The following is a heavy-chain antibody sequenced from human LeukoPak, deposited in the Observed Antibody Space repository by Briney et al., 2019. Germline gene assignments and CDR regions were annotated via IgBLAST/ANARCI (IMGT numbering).Heavy chain of an antibody. CDR3: AKDSSGWYAEYFQH. Sequence: QSGGSLRLSCAASGFTFSSYAMSWVRQAPGKGLEWVSAISGSGGGTYYADSVKGRFTISRDNSKNTLYLQMNSLRAEDTAVYYCAKDSSGWYAEYFQHWGQGTLVTVSS. D-gene: IGHD6-19*01. J-gene: IGHJ1*01. CDR2: ISGSGGGT. V-gene: IGHV3-23*01. CDR1: GFTFSSYA.